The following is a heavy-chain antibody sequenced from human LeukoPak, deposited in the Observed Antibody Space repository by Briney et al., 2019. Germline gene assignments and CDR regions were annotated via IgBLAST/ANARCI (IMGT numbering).Heavy chain of an antibody. CDR3: ARVQGCSSGVCYYYFDQ. CDR1: GFTVSSNY. CDR2: IYSDGNT. J-gene: IGHJ4*02. Sequence: GGSLRLSCAVSGFTVSSNYMSWVRQAPGKGLEWVSVIYSDGNTYYADSVKGRFTISRDNSKNTVYLQMNSLRTEDTAVYYCARVQGCSSGVCYYYFDQWGQGTLVTVSS. D-gene: IGHD2-8*01. V-gene: IGHV3-66*01.